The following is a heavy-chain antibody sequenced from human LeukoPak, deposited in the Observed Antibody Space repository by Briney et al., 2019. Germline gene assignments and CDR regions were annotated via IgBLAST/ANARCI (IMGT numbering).Heavy chain of an antibody. Sequence: GGSLRLSCAASGFTFSSSWMNWVRQAPGKGLEWVASINEDGSEKYYVDSVKGRFTVSRDNAKNSLYLQMNSLRVEDTAVYYCARANSGSYDGWGQGTLVTVSS. CDR1: GFTFSSSW. CDR3: ARANSGSYDG. V-gene: IGHV3-7*01. CDR2: INEDGSEK. J-gene: IGHJ4*02. D-gene: IGHD1-26*01.